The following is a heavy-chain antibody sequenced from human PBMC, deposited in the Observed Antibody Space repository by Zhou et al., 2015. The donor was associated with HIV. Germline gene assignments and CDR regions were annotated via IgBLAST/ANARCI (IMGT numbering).Heavy chain of an antibody. V-gene: IGHV1-69*01. CDR3: ARGGSVSSSWYLPGGMDV. CDR1: GGTFSSYA. J-gene: IGHJ6*01. D-gene: IGHD6-13*01. CDR2: IIPIFGTA. Sequence: QVQLVQSGAEVKKPGSSVKVSCKASGGTFSSYAISWVRQAPGQGLEWMGGIIPIFGTANYAQKFQGRVTITADESTSTAYMELSSLRSEDTAVYYCARGGSVSSSWYLPGGMDVWGPRGPRVTGLL.